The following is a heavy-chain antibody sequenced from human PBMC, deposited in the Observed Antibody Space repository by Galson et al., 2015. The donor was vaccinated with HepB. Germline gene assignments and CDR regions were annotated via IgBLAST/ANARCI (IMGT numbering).Heavy chain of an antibody. D-gene: IGHD2-15*01. CDR3: ARDGSRDCSGPTCYFYYYHYMDV. Sequence: LRLSCAASRFPFDNYAMSWVRQAPGKGLEWVAGISGSGGSTYSADSVRGRFTISRDNSKNMLFLEMNSLRADDAAVYYCARDGSRDCSGPTCYFYYYHYMDVWGKGTTVTVSS. CDR2: ISGSGGST. V-gene: IGHV3-23*01. J-gene: IGHJ6*03. CDR1: RFPFDNYA.